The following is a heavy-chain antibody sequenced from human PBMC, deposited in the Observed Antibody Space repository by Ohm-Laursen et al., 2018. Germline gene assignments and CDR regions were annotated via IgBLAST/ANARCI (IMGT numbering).Heavy chain of an antibody. CDR3: ARGAAADTSGYYFSPDY. V-gene: IGHV3-33*08. CDR1: GFTFSSYA. Sequence: SLRLSCTASGFTFSSYAMSWVRQAPGKGLEWVAVMWYDGSHQYSADSVKGRLTISRDNSKNTLSLQMSTLRAEDTAVYYCARGAAADTSGYYFSPDYWGQGTLVTVSS. CDR2: MWYDGSHQ. J-gene: IGHJ4*02. D-gene: IGHD3-22*01.